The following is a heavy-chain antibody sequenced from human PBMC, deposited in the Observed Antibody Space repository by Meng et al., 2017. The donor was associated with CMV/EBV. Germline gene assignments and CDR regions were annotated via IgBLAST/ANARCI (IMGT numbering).Heavy chain of an antibody. Sequence: GESLKISCAASGFTFSSYSMNWVRQAPGKGLEWVSAISSSSSYIYYADSVKGRFTISRDNAKNSLYLQMNSLRAEDTAVYYCARDFLFGPPPDDWGQGTLVTVSS. CDR2: ISSSSSYI. J-gene: IGHJ4*02. V-gene: IGHV3-21*01. CDR3: ARDFLFGPPPDD. CDR1: GFTFSSYS. D-gene: IGHD2/OR15-2a*01.